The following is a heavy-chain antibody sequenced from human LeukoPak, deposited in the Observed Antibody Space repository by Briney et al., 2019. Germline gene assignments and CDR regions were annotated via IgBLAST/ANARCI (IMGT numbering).Heavy chain of an antibody. D-gene: IGHD1-26*01. J-gene: IGHJ4*02. Sequence: SVKVSCKASGCTFSSYAISWVRQAPGQGLEGMGGIIPIFGTANYAQKFQGRVTITADESTSTAYMELSSLRSEDTAVYYCARGPYGRHFDYWGQGTLVTVSS. V-gene: IGHV1-69*13. CDR2: IIPIFGTA. CDR3: ARGPYGRHFDY. CDR1: GCTFSSYA.